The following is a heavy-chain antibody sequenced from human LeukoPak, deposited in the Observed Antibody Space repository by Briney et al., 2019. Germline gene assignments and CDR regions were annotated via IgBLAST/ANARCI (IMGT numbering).Heavy chain of an antibody. V-gene: IGHV3-33*01. CDR2: IWYDGSNK. D-gene: IGHD4-17*01. CDR1: GFTFSNFA. CDR3: ARGVTTVDY. Sequence: GGSLRLSCAASGFTFSNFAMHWVRQAPGKGLEWVAVIWYDGSNKYYADSVKGRFTISRDNSKNTLYPQMNSLTAEDTAVYYCARGVTTVDYWGQGTLVTVSP. J-gene: IGHJ4*02.